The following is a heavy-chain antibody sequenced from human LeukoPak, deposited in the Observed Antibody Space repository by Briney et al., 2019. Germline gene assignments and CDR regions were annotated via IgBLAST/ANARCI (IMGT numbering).Heavy chain of an antibody. V-gene: IGHV1-69*01. CDR1: GGTFSSYA. Sequence: ASVKVSCKASGGTFSSYAISWVRQAPGQGLEWMGGIIPIFGTANYAQKFQGRVTITADESTSTAYMELSSLRSEDTAVYYCARGRSRYSSGWYFNWFDPWGQGTLVTVSS. J-gene: IGHJ5*02. D-gene: IGHD6-19*01. CDR2: IIPIFGTA. CDR3: ARGRSRYSSGWYFNWFDP.